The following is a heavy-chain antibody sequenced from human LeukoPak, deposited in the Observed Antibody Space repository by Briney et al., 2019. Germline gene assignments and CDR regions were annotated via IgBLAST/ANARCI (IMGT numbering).Heavy chain of an antibody. J-gene: IGHJ3*02. Sequence: PGGSLRLSCAASGLIISSNYMNWVRQAPGKGLEWVSVNYSGGSIYYADSVKGRFSIFRDNSKNTLYLQMNSLRAEDTAVYYCARDPYAGRGGAFDIWGQGTMVTVSS. CDR3: ARDPYAGRGGAFDI. CDR2: NYSGGSI. V-gene: IGHV3-53*01. D-gene: IGHD3-16*01. CDR1: GLIISSNY.